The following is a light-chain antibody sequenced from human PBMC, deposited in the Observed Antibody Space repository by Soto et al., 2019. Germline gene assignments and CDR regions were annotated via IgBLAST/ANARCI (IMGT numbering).Light chain of an antibody. J-gene: IGKJ4*01. Sequence: EIVLTQSPGTLSLSPGERATLSCRASQSVTSSSLAWYQQKPGQAPRLLIYAASSRATGIPDRFSGSGSGTDFTLTISRLEPEDFAVYYCQQYGSAPRLTFGGGTKVEIK. CDR3: QQYGSAPRLT. CDR2: AAS. V-gene: IGKV3-20*01. CDR1: QSVTSSS.